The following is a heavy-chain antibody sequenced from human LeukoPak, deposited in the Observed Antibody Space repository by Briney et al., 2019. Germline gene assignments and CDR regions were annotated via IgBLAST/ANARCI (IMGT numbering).Heavy chain of an antibody. CDR3: AIGSVEMATICNY. D-gene: IGHD5-24*01. J-gene: IGHJ4*02. V-gene: IGHV1-69*05. CDR2: IIPIFGTA. Sequence: SVKVSCKASGGTFSSYAISWVRQAPGQGLEWTGGIIPIFGTANYAQKFQGRVTITTDESTSTAYMELSSLRSEDTAVYYCAIGSVEMATICNYWGQGTLVTVSS. CDR1: GGTFSSYA.